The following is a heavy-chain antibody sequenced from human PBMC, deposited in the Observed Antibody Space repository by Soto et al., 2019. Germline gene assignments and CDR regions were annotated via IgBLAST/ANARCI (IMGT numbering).Heavy chain of an antibody. Sequence: QVQLVQSGVEVKKPGASVKVSCKASGYTFTSHGISWVRHAPGQGLEWMGWISLYNGNTNYAQKFQGRVTMTTDTSTSTAYMGLGSLRSDDSAVYYCARGGSGGNFFDYWGQGALVTVSS. CDR3: ARGGSGGNFFDY. D-gene: IGHD2-21*01. CDR1: GYTFTSHG. J-gene: IGHJ4*02. CDR2: ISLYNGNT. V-gene: IGHV1-18*01.